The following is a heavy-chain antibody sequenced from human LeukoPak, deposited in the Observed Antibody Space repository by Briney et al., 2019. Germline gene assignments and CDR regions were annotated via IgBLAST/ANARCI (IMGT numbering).Heavy chain of an antibody. CDR2: INAGNGNT. CDR3: ARVGYYGSGSYYNDYGMDV. V-gene: IGHV1-3*01. J-gene: IGHJ6*02. Sequence: ASVKVSCKAYAYTFTSYAMHWVRQAPGQRLEWMGWINAGNGNTKYSQKFQGRVTIARDTSASTAYMELSSLRSEDTAVYYCARVGYYGSGSYYNDYGMDVWGQGTTVTVSS. CDR1: AYTFTSYA. D-gene: IGHD3-10*01.